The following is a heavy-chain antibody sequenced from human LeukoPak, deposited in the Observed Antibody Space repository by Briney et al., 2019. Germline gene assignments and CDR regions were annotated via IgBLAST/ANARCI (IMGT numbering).Heavy chain of an antibody. Sequence: GGSLRLSCAASGFTFSTCAMNWVRQAPGKGLDWLSSISGSGHTTYYADSVKGPFTISRDNSKNTLYLQMSSLRAEDTAVYYCAKEDTYGWYLDYWGQGTLVTVSS. CDR3: AKEDTYGWYLDY. CDR1: GFTFSTCA. J-gene: IGHJ4*02. D-gene: IGHD6-19*01. V-gene: IGHV3-23*01. CDR2: ISGSGHTT.